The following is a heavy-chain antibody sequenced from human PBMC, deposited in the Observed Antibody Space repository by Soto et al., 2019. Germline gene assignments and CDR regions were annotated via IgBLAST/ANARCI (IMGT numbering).Heavy chain of an antibody. CDR3: ARGHYVWGSYRPLYYFDS. Sequence: PSETPSLTCTVSGCSICSSSYYWGWIRQPPGKGLEWIGSIFYSGSTYYNPSLQSRVTISVDTSKNHFSLKLTSVTAADTSVYYCARGHYVWGSYRPLYYFDSWGQGTLVTVSS. CDR2: IFYSGST. D-gene: IGHD3-16*02. CDR1: GCSICSSSYY. J-gene: IGHJ4*02. V-gene: IGHV4-39*02.